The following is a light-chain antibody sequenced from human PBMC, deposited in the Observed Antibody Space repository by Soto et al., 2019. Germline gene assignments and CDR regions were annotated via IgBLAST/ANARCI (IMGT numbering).Light chain of an antibody. CDR2: DVS. Sequence: QPASVSGSPGQSITISCTGSSSDVGGYNHVSWYQQHPGKAPKLMIYDVSNRPSGVSNRFSGSKSGNTASLTISGLQAEDESDYYCSSYTSSSTVVFGGGTKLTVL. J-gene: IGLJ3*02. CDR1: SSDVGGYNH. CDR3: SSYTSSSTVV. V-gene: IGLV2-14*03.